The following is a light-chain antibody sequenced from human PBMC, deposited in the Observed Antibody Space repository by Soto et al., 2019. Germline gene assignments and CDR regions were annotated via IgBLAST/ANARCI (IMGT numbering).Light chain of an antibody. CDR1: SSNIGAGYD. CDR3: QSYDSSLSGLDV. V-gene: IGLV1-40*01. Sequence: QSVLTQPPSVSGAPGQRITISCTGSSSNIGAGYDVHWYRQLPGTAPELLIFADTKRPSGVPDRFSGSKSGTSASLAITGLKAEDEADYYGQSYDSSLSGLDVFGTETKVTV. CDR2: ADT. J-gene: IGLJ1*01.